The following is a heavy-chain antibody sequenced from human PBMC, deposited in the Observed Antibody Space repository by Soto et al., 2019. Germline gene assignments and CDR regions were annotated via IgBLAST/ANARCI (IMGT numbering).Heavy chain of an antibody. CDR3: ARGSAGHYNSGTLVD. CDR2: VSHDGVNE. V-gene: IGHV3-30-3*01. D-gene: IGHD3-10*01. J-gene: IGHJ4*02. CDR1: GFTFSDYA. Sequence: QVQVVESGGGVVQPGRSLRLSCAASGFTFSDYAIHWVRQAPGKGLEWVAVVSHDGVNEYYADSVKGRFTISRDNSRNTLYLQMSSLRAEDTAVYYCARGSAGHYNSGTLVDWGQGTLVTVSS.